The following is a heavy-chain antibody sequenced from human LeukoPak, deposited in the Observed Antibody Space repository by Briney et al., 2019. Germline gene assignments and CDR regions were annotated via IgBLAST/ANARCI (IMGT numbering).Heavy chain of an antibody. Sequence: GESLKISCKTSGYGFTNYWIAWVRQLPGKGLEWMGIIYAGDSDTRYSPPFQGQVTISVDKSITTAYLQWRSLKASDSAMYYCAREGRGEGSYSYWGQGTLVTVS. J-gene: IGHJ4*02. V-gene: IGHV5-51*01. D-gene: IGHD1-26*01. CDR2: IYAGDSDT. CDR1: GYGFTNYW. CDR3: AREGRGEGSYSY.